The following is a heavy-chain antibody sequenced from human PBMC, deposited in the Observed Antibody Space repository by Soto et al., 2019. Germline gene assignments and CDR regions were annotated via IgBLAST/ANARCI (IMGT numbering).Heavy chain of an antibody. Sequence: GGSLGLSCAASGFFFSDYWMAWVRQAPGKGLEWVANIKEDGSRKYYADSVKGRFTISRDNSKNTLYLQMNSLRAEDTAVYYCAKTPVPYYYGMDVWGQGTTVTVSS. CDR2: IKEDGSRK. V-gene: IGHV3-7*01. D-gene: IGHD6-6*01. CDR3: AKTPVPYYYGMDV. J-gene: IGHJ6*02. CDR1: GFFFSDYW.